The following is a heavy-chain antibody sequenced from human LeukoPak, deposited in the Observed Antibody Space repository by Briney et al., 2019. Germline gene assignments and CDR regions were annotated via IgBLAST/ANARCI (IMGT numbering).Heavy chain of an antibody. Sequence: SETLSLTCAVYGGSFSGYYWSWIRQPPGKGLEWIGEINHSGSTNYNSSLKSRVTISVDTSKNQFSLKLTSVTAADTAVYYCAKRIRSDWYFDFWGQGTLVTVSS. V-gene: IGHV4-34*01. CDR2: INHSGST. CDR1: GGSFSGYY. D-gene: IGHD6-19*01. CDR3: AKRIRSDWYFDF. J-gene: IGHJ4*02.